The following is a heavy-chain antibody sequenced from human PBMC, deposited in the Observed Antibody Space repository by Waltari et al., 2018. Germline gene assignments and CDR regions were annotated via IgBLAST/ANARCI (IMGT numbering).Heavy chain of an antibody. J-gene: IGHJ4*02. Sequence: TYYNPSLKSRATISVDTSKNQFSLKLSSVTAADTAVYYCAREGFMITFGGVIAEDWGQGTLVTVSS. V-gene: IGHV4-39*07. CDR3: AREGFMITFGGVIAED. CDR2: T. D-gene: IGHD3-16*02.